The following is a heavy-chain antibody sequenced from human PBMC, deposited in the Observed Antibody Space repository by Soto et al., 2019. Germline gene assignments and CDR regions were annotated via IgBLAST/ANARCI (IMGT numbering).Heavy chain of an antibody. CDR2: ISSSGRNI. D-gene: IGHD1-26*01. Sequence: QVHLVESGGGLVKPGGSLRLSCAASGFTLSDFYMSWIRQAPGKGLEWVSYISSSGRNIFYADSVRGRFTISRDNAENSLYLQMNSLRAEATALYYCARNSEHFDHWGQGTLVTVSS. V-gene: IGHV3-11*01. J-gene: IGHJ4*02. CDR1: GFTLSDFY. CDR3: ARNSEHFDH.